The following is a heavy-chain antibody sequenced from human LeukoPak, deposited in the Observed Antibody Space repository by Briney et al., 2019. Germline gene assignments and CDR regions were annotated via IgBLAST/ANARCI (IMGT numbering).Heavy chain of an antibody. CDR1: GFTFSNAW. V-gene: IGHV3-15*01. CDR2: IKSKTDGGTT. J-gene: IGHJ4*02. Sequence: GSLRLSCAASGFTFSNAWMSWVRQAPGKGLEWVGRIKSKTDGGTTDYAAPVKGRFTISRDGSKNTLYLQMNSLKTEDTAVYYCTTGPALYYYDSSADYWGQGTLVTVSS. D-gene: IGHD3-22*01. CDR3: TTGPALYYYDSSADY.